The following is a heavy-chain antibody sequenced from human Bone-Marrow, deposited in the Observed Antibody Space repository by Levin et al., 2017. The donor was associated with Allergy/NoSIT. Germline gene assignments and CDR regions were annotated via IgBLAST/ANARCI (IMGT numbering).Heavy chain of an antibody. V-gene: IGHV4-39*01. D-gene: IGHD6-13*01. Sequence: SETLSLTCTVSGGSISSSSYYWGWIRQPPGKGLEWIGSIYYSGSTYYNPSLKSRVTISVDTSKNQFSLKLSSVTAADTAVYYCARHRLAAAGTDPFDYWGQGTLVTVSS. CDR2: IYYSGST. CDR3: ARHRLAAAGTDPFDY. CDR1: GGSISSSSYY. J-gene: IGHJ4*02.